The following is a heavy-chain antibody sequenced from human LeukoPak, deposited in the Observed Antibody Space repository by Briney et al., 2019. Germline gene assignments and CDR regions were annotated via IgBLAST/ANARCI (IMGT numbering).Heavy chain of an antibody. CDR2: IYHSGST. CDR3: ARDRITGTTDFDY. D-gene: IGHD1/OR15-1a*01. Sequence: SETLSLTCAVSGYSISSGYYWGWIRQPPGKGLEWIGGIYHSGSTYYNPSLKTRLTISADTSKNPFSPKLSSVTAPATAVHYRARDRITGTTDFDYSRHETLVTVPS. CDR1: GYSISSGYY. V-gene: IGHV4-38-2*02. J-gene: IGHJ4*03.